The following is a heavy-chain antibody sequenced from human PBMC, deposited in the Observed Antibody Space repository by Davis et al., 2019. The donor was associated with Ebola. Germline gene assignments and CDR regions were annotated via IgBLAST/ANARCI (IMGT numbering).Heavy chain of an antibody. Sequence: GGSLRLSCAASGFTFNQYAMTWARQVPGKGLEWVSAVTSSGGSTYYADSVKGRFTISRDNSKNTLFLQLNSLGVEDTAVYYCAKGGSGWPSDYSYGMGVWGKGTTVTVSS. CDR1: GFTFNQYA. V-gene: IGHV3-23*01. CDR3: AKGGSGWPSDYSYGMGV. D-gene: IGHD6-19*01. J-gene: IGHJ6*04. CDR2: VTSSGGST.